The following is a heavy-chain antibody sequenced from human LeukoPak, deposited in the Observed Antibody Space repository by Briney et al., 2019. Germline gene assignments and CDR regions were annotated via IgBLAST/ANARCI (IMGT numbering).Heavy chain of an antibody. CDR1: GGSISSYY. CDR3: ARDGEQQFDY. D-gene: IGHD6-13*01. CDR2: IYYTGST. V-gene: IGHV4-59*01. J-gene: IGHJ4*02. Sequence: SETLSLTCTVPGGSISSYYWSWIRQPPGKGLEWIGYIYYTGSTNYNPSLKSRVTISVDTSKNQFSLKLSSVTAADTAVYYCARDGEQQFDYWGQGTLVTVSS.